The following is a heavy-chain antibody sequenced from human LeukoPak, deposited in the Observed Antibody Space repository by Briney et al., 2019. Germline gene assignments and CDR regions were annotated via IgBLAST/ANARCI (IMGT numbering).Heavy chain of an antibody. Sequence: SETLSLTCAVYGGSFSGYYWSWIRQPPGKGLEWIGEINHSGSTNYNPSLKSRVTISVDTSKNQFSLKLSSVTAADTAVYYCARGIGSHGYKYIDYWGQGTLVTVSS. V-gene: IGHV4-34*01. CDR3: ARGIGSHGYKYIDY. CDR2: INHSGST. D-gene: IGHD5-24*01. J-gene: IGHJ4*02. CDR1: GGSFSGYY.